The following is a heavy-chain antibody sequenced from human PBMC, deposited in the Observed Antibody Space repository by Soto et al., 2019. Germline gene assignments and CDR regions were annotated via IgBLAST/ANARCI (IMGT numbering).Heavy chain of an antibody. V-gene: IGHV4-34*01. J-gene: IGHJ6*02. CDR1: GGSFSGYY. D-gene: IGHD3-3*01. CDR3: ARGRNYDFWSGYYGYYYYYGMDV. Sequence: NPSETLSLTCAVYGGSFSGYYWSWIRQPPGKGLEWIGEINHSGSTNYNPSLKSRVTISVGTSKNQFSLKLSSVTAADTAVYYCARGRNYDFWSGYYGYYYYYGMDVWGQGTTVTVSS. CDR2: INHSGST.